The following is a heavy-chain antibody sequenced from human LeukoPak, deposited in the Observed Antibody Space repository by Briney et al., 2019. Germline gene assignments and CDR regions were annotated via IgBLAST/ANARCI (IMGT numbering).Heavy chain of an antibody. V-gene: IGHV1-24*01. CDR2: FDPEAGKT. CDR3: ATDMVGYCGGVTCYSEAY. D-gene: IGHD2-21*01. CDR1: GYSLNELS. J-gene: IGHJ4*02. Sequence: ASVKVSCKVSGYSLNELSMHWVRQAPGKGLEWMGGFDPEAGKTVYAEKLDGRLTVTDDTTTDTAYMQLSSLRLEDTAVYYCATDMVGYCGGVTCYSEAYWGQGSLVTVSS.